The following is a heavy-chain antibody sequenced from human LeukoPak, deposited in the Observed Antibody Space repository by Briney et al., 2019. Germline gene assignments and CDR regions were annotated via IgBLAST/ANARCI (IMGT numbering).Heavy chain of an antibody. J-gene: IGHJ4*02. CDR2: IYTSGST. CDR3: ARREDYYDSSGVYYFDY. V-gene: IGHV4-61*02. D-gene: IGHD3-22*01. CDR1: GGSISSGSYY. Sequence: SETLSLTCTVSGGSISSGSYYWSWIRRPAGKGLEWIGRIYTSGSTNYNPSLKSRVTISVDTSKNQFSLKLSSVTAADTAVYYCARREDYYDSSGVYYFDYWGQGTLVTVSS.